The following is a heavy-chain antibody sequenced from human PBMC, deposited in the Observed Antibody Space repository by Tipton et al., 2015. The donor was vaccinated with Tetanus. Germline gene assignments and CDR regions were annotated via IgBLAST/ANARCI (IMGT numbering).Heavy chain of an antibody. CDR1: GFTFSTYS. J-gene: IGHJ6*02. Sequence: SLRLSCAASGFTFSTYSMNWVRQAPGKGLQWVSSISLSSSYIDYADSVQGRFTISRDNAKNSLYLQMNSLRAGDTAVYYCARQDKRFVGYYDAMDVWGQGTTVIVSS. CDR3: ARQDKRFVGYYDAMDV. CDR2: ISLSSSYI. V-gene: IGHV3-21*01. D-gene: IGHD3-3*01.